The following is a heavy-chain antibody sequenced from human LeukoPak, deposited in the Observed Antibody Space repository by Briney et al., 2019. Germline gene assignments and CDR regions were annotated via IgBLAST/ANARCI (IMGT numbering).Heavy chain of an antibody. J-gene: IGHJ3*01. Sequence: GGSLRLSRAALGLNFSAAAITGVRQAPGKGLEWVSLIGASGESTYYADSVKGRFTISRDNSKNPLSLQRNSLRVEDTAMYFCAKDIQFATWGLGTMVTVSS. CDR1: GLNFSAAA. V-gene: IGHV3-23*01. CDR2: IGASGEST. D-gene: IGHD5-24*01. CDR3: AKDIQFAT.